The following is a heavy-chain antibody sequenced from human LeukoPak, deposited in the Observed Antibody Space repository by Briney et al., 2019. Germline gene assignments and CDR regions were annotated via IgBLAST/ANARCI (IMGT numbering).Heavy chain of an antibody. CDR2: ISWGGGST. J-gene: IGHJ4*02. CDR3: AKASPYSSGWGNFDY. D-gene: IGHD6-19*01. CDR1: GFPLKDYT. Sequence: GGSLSLSCAVSGFPLKDYTMKGVRDARGRGGGGVCFISWGGGSTNYADSVRGGFTISRDNSKNSLYLQMNSLRTEDTALYYCAKASPYSSGWGNFDYWGQGTLVTVSS. V-gene: IGHV3-43*01.